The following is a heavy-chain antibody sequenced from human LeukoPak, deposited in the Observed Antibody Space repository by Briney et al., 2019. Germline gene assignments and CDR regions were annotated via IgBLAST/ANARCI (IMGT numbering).Heavy chain of an antibody. J-gene: IGHJ4*02. Sequence: GASVKVSCKASGYIFSNNDINWVRQATGQGLEWMGWMNPISGNTGYAQKFQGRVTITRNTSISTAYMELSSLRSEDTAVYYCARGLRSSGWYGVYWGQGTLVTVSS. CDR1: GYIFSNND. D-gene: IGHD6-19*01. CDR3: ARGLRSSGWYGVY. V-gene: IGHV1-8*03. CDR2: MNPISGNT.